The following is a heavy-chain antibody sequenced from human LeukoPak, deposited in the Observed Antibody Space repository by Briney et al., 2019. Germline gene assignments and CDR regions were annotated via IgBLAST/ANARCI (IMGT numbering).Heavy chain of an antibody. CDR3: ARVLAENNWFDP. V-gene: IGHV4-30-2*01. CDR1: GGSISSGGYS. J-gene: IGHJ5*02. D-gene: IGHD1-14*01. CDR2: IYHSGST. Sequence: SQTLSLTCAVSGGSISSGGYSWSWIRQPPGKGLEWIGYIYHSGSTYYNPSLKSRVTISVDMSKNQFSLKLSSVTAADTAVYYCARVLAENNWFDPWGQGTLVTVSS.